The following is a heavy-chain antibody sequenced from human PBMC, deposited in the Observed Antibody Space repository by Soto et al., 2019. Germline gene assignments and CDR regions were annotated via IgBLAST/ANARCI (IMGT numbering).Heavy chain of an antibody. V-gene: IGHV4-39*01. J-gene: IGHJ3*02. CDR1: GGSISINGYF. D-gene: IGHD4-17*01. CDR3: VRPLTTGGFDI. CDR2: IAYDGKT. Sequence: PSETLSLTCTVSGGSISINGYFWGWIHQPPGKGLEWVGNIAYDGKTSSSPSLKSRVSMSVDTSKNQYSLKLGSVTAADTAVYYCVRPLTTGGFDIWGQGTMVT.